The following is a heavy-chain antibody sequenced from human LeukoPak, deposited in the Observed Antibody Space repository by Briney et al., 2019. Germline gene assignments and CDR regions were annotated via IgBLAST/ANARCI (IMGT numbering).Heavy chain of an antibody. J-gene: IGHJ5*02. CDR1: GYTFTGYY. CDR3: AREGRNGIVVVPAAIESYNWFDP. CDR2: INPNSGGT. V-gene: IGHV1-2*02. D-gene: IGHD2-2*02. Sequence: ASVKVSCKASGYTFTGYYMHWVRQAPGQGLEWMGWINPNSGGTNYAQKFQGRVTMTRDTSISTAYMELSRLRSDDTAVYYCAREGRNGIVVVPAAIESYNWFDPWGQGTLVTVSS.